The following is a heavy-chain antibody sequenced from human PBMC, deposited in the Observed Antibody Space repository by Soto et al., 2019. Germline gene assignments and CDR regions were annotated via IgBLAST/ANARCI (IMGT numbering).Heavy chain of an antibody. CDR3: ARSGYSSSWSQRNHYYYMDV. D-gene: IGHD6-13*01. CDR2: IWFDGSNK. V-gene: IGHV3-33*01. J-gene: IGHJ6*03. CDR1: GFTFSNYG. Sequence: GGSLRLSCAASGFTFSNYGLHWVRQAPGKGLEWVAVIWFDGSNKYYADSVKGRFTISRDNSKNTLYLQMNSLRAEDTAVYYCARSGYSSSWSQRNHYYYMDVWGKGTTVTVSS.